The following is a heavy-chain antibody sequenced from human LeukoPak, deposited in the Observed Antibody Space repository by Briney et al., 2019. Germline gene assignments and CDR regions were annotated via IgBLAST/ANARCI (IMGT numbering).Heavy chain of an antibody. Sequence: KASQTLSLTCAVSVGSISGHYWSWLRQSPRKGLGWIAYIYNSVGTNYKNYNPSLKSRVIMSMETSKNQLSLIVSSVTAADTAVYYCARHTTGRALGDFDYWGQGTLVTVSA. CDR2: IYNSVGT. V-gene: IGHV4-59*08. CDR1: VGSISGHY. CDR3: ARHTTGRALGDFDY. J-gene: IGHJ4*02. D-gene: IGHD2-8*01.